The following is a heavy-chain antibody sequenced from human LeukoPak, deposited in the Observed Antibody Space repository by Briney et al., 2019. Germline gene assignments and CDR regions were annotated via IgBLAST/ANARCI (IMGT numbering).Heavy chain of an antibody. CDR2: IIPIFGTA. CDR1: GYTFTSYG. J-gene: IGHJ4*02. V-gene: IGHV1-69*13. CDR3: ARNNYGRLDY. D-gene: IGHD4-17*01. Sequence: ASVKVSCKASGYTFTSYGISWVRQAPGQGLEWMGGIIPIFGTANYAQKFQGRVTITADESTSTAYMELSSLRSEDTAVYYCARNNYGRLDYWGQGTLVTVSS.